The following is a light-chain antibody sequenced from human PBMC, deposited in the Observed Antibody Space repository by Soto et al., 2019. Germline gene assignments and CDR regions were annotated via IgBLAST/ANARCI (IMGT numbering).Light chain of an antibody. CDR1: HNVSSY. V-gene: IGKV3-11*01. Sequence: EIVLTHSQATLSLSPWEIATLSCRASHNVSSYLVWYQQKPGQAPRLLIYDASNRAAGIPDRFSGIGSGTDFTLTISRLEPEDFVVYYCQQYITSPRTFGPGTKVDIK. CDR3: QQYITSPRT. J-gene: IGKJ1*01. CDR2: DAS.